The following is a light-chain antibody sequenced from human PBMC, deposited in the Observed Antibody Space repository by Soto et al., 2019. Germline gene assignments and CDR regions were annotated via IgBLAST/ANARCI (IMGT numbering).Light chain of an antibody. V-gene: IGKV1-27*01. CDR1: QGINNY. CDR2: AAS. CDR3: QKYNSVPL. Sequence: DIQMTQSPSSLSASVGDRVTITCRASQGINNYVAWYQQKPGKAPKLLIYAASTLQSGVPSRFSGSGSGTYFTPTISSLQPEDVATYSCQKYNSVPLFGPGTRVDIK. J-gene: IGKJ3*01.